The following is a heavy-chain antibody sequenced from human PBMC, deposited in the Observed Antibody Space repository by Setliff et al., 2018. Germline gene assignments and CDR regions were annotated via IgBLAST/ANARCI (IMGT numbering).Heavy chain of an antibody. Sequence: GGSLRLSCAASGFTFSSYWMSWVRQAAGKGLEWVANIKQDGSEKYYVDSVKGRFTISRDNAKNSLYLQMNSLGVEDTAVFYCARLGGQLGRTRSNYYYYYYMDVWGKGTTVTVSS. D-gene: IGHD6-6*01. CDR3: ARLGGQLGRTRSNYYYYYYMDV. CDR1: GFTFSSYW. V-gene: IGHV3-7*01. CDR2: IKQDGSEK. J-gene: IGHJ6*03.